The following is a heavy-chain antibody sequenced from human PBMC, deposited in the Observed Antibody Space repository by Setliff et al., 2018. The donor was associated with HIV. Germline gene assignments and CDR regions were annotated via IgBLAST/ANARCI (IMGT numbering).Heavy chain of an antibody. J-gene: IGHJ3*02. D-gene: IGHD3-9*01. CDR1: GGSISSRSYY. CDR3: ARRDSYYDILTGRAFDAFDI. CDR2: IHTSGST. V-gene: IGHV4-61*09. Sequence: SETLSLTCTVSGGSISSRSYYWSWIRQPAGKGLEWIGHIHTSGSTDYSPSLKSRVTISVDTSKKQFSLKLSSVTAADTAVYYCARRDSYYDILTGRAFDAFDIWGQGTVVTVSS.